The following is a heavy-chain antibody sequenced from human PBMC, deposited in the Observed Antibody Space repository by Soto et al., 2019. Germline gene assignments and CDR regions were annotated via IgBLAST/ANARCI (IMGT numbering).Heavy chain of an antibody. D-gene: IGHD2-15*01. V-gene: IGHV3-23*01. J-gene: IGHJ6*03. CDR3: VKRGGRYCCGGSCWGYYYMDV. CDR1: GFTFSSYA. CDR2: ISGSGGST. Sequence: EVQLLESGGGLVQPGGSLRLSCAASGFTFSSYAMSWVRQAPGKGLEWVSAISGSGGSTYYADSVKGRFTISRDNSKTALYLQMNSLRAEDTAVYYCVKRGGRYCCGGSCWGYYYMDVWGKGTTVTVSS.